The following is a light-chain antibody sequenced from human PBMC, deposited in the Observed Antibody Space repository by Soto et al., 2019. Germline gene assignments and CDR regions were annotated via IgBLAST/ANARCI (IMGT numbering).Light chain of an antibody. CDR1: QGVSKW. CDR2: GAS. V-gene: IGKV1-12*01. Sequence: DIQLTQSPSSLSASVGDRVTITCRASQGVSKWLAWYQQKPGKAPILLIHGASNLQTGVPSRFSGSGSGTDFVLTITSLQPEDIATYFCQQANSFPLTFGQWTRLEIK. CDR3: QQANSFPLT. J-gene: IGKJ5*01.